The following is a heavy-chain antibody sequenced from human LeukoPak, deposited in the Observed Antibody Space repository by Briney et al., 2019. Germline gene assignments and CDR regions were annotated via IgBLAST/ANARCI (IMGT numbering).Heavy chain of an antibody. V-gene: IGHV1-2*02. CDR2: INPNSGGT. Sequence: ASVKVSCKASGYTFTGYYMHWVRQAPGQGLEWMGWINPNSGGTNYAQKFQGRVTMTRDTSISTAYMELSRLRSDDTAVYYCATGDYCSSTSCYEWGQGTLVTVSS. CDR1: GYTFTGYY. D-gene: IGHD2-2*01. CDR3: ATGDYCSSTSCYE. J-gene: IGHJ4*02.